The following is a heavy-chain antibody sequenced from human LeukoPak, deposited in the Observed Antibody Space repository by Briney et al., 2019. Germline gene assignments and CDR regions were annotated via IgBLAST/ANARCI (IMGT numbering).Heavy chain of an antibody. CDR1: GYSFTSYW. CDR3: ARLVSYYDILTGYYNRAPYYYYYYYMDV. CDR2: IYPGDSDT. Sequence: GESLKISCKGSGYSFTSYWIGWVRQMPGKGLEWMGIIYPGDSDTRYSPSFQGQVTISADKSISTAYLQWSSLKASDTAMYYCARLVSYYDILTGYYNRAPYYYYYYYMDVWGKGTTATVSS. D-gene: IGHD3-9*01. V-gene: IGHV5-51*01. J-gene: IGHJ6*03.